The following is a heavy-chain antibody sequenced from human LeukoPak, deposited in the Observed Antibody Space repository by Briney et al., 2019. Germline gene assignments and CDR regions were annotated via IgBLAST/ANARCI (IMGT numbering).Heavy chain of an antibody. CDR1: GGTFSSYA. CDR2: IIPIFGTA. J-gene: IGHJ4*02. CDR3: ARGEAAVAFDY. V-gene: IGHV1-69*01. D-gene: IGHD6-19*01. Sequence: ASVKVSCKASGGTFSSYAICWVRQAPGQGLEWMGGIIPIFGTANYAQKFQGRVTITADESTSTAYMELSSLRSEDTAVYYCARGEAAVAFDYWGQGTLVTVSS.